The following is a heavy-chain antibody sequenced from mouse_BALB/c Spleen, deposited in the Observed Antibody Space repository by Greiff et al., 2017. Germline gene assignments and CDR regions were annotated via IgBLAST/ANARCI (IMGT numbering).Heavy chain of an antibody. CDR2: INPSNGRT. V-gene: IGHV1S81*02. CDR1: GYTFTSYW. D-gene: IGHD1-1*01. CDR3: ARSPYYYGYAMDY. Sequence: VQLQQPGAELVKPGASVKLSCKASGYTFTSYWMHWVKQRPGQGLEWIGEINPSNGRTNYNEKFKSKATLTVDKSSSTAYMQLSSLTSEDSAVYYCARSPYYYGYAMDYWGQGTSVTVSS. J-gene: IGHJ4*01.